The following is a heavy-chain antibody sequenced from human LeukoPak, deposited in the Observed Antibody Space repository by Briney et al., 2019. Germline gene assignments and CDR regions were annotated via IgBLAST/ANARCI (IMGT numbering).Heavy chain of an antibody. CDR3: AKDGGLWVSAHWGDS. CDR2: ISASGGST. V-gene: IGHV3-23*01. D-gene: IGHD7-27*01. CDR1: GFTFSSSA. Sequence: GGSLRLSCAASGFTFSSSAMSWVRQVPGKGLEWVSGISASGGSTYYADSVRGRFTISRDNSKNTLYVQMNSLRAEDTAVYYCAKDGGLWVSAHWGDSWGRGTLVTVSS. J-gene: IGHJ4*02.